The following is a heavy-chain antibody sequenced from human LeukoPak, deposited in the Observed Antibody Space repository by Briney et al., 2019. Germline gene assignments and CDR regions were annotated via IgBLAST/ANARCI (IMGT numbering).Heavy chain of an antibody. CDR1: VFTFPYYC. J-gene: IGHJ4*02. CDR3: ARVGGSWELIL. D-gene: IGHD2-15*01. CDR2: IRQDGSEK. Sequence: PGVSLRLLCGAWVFTFPYYCMRGLRQAPGRAREGVANIRQDGSEKFYVDSVKGRFTISRDNDKSSLYLQMNSLRGEDTAVYFCARVGGSWELILWGQGTLVTVS. V-gene: IGHV3-7*01.